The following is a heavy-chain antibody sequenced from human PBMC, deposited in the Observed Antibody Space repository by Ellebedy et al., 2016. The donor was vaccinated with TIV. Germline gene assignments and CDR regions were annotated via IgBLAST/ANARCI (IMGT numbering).Heavy chain of an antibody. Sequence: SGPTLVXPTQPLTLTCTFSGFSLSTSGVGVGWIRQPPGKALEWLALIYWNDDKRYSPSLKSRLTITKDTSKNQVVLTMTNMDPVDTATYYCAHLPHCSSTSCYSAFGYWGQGTLVTVSS. J-gene: IGHJ4*02. CDR3: AHLPHCSSTSCYSAFGY. D-gene: IGHD2-2*01. CDR2: IYWNDDK. CDR1: GFSLSTSGVG. V-gene: IGHV2-5*01.